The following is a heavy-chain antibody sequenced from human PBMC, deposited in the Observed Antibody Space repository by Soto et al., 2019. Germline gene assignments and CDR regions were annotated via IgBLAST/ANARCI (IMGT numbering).Heavy chain of an antibody. V-gene: IGHV1-18*01. J-gene: IGHJ4*02. CDR1: GYTFTSYG. Sequence: ASVKVSCKASGYTFTSYGISWVRQAPGQGLEWMGWISAYSGNTNYAQKLQGRVTMTTDTSTSTAYMELRSLRSDDTAVYYCARGGDYDYVWGSYRYRPFDYWGQGTLVTVSS. CDR3: ARGGDYDYVWGSYRYRPFDY. CDR2: ISAYSGNT. D-gene: IGHD3-16*02.